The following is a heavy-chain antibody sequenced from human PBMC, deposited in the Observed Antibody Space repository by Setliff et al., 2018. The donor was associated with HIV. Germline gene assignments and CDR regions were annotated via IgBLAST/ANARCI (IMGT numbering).Heavy chain of an antibody. CDR3: AREEKLSAVAGTLYYYYAMDV. Sequence: SLACTVSGGSIRSDSYYWTWIRQPAGEGLEWIGRIDSSGNTNYNPSLESRVTISVDTSKNQFSLKLSSVTAADTAVYYCAREEKLSAVAGTLYYYYAMDVWGQGTTVTVSS. V-gene: IGHV4-61*02. CDR1: GGSIRSDSYY. D-gene: IGHD6-19*01. CDR2: IDSSGNT. J-gene: IGHJ6*02.